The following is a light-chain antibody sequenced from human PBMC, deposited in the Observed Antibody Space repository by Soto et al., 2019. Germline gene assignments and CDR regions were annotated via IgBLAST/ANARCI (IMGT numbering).Light chain of an antibody. CDR1: QGISYY. V-gene: IGKV1-9*01. Sequence: DIQLSQSPSFLSASVGDRVTITCRASQGISYYSAWYQQKPAKAPKLLIYAAGTLQSGVPSRFSGSGFGTEFTLTISSLQPEDFATYYCQHLNNYPYTFGQGTKLEIK. CDR3: QHLNNYPYT. J-gene: IGKJ2*01. CDR2: AAG.